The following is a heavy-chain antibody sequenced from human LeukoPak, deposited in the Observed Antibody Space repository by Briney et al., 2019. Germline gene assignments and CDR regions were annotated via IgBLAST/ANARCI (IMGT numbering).Heavy chain of an antibody. CDR1: GFTFSSYW. D-gene: IGHD4-23*01. CDR2: INRDGSST. V-gene: IGHV3-74*01. CDR3: ARAGNVRPYYMDV. J-gene: IGHJ6*03. Sequence: GGSLRLSCAASGFTFSSYWMHWVRQAPGKGLVWVSRINRDGSSTSYADSVKGRFTISRDNAKNTLYLQMNSLRAEDTAVYYYARAGNVRPYYMDVWGKGTTVTVSS.